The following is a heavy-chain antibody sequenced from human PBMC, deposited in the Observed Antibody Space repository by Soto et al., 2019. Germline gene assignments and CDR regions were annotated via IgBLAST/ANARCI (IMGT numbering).Heavy chain of an antibody. CDR1: GGSISSYY. CDR2: IYYSGST. J-gene: IGHJ4*02. Sequence: SETLSLTFTVSGGSISSYYWSWIRQPPGKGLEWIGYIYYSGSTNYNPSLKSLVTISVDTSKNQFSLKLSSVTAADTAVYYCARTRVLRYFDWPFGFVYWGQGTLVTVSS. CDR3: ARTRVLRYFDWPFGFVY. D-gene: IGHD3-9*01. V-gene: IGHV4-59*01.